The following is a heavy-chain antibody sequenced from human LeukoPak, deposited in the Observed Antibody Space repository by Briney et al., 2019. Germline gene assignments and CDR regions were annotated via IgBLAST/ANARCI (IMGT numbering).Heavy chain of an antibody. V-gene: IGHV4-4*07. J-gene: IGHJ5*02. CDR2: IYTSGST. Sequence: SETLSLTCTVSGGSISDYYWSWIRQPAGKGLEWIGRIYTSGSTNYNPSLKSRVTMSVDTSKNQFSLKLSSVPAADTAVYYCARGGASPGWFEPWGQGTLVTVSS. CDR1: GGSISDYY. CDR3: ARGGASPGWFEP. D-gene: IGHD4/OR15-4a*01.